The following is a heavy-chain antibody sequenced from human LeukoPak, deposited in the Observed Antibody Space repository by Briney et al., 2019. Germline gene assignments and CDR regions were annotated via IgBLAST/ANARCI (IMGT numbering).Heavy chain of an antibody. CDR2: ISSSSNTI. CDR1: GFTFSSYS. D-gene: IGHD3-10*01. J-gene: IGHJ3*02. CDR3: ARVMGDYYACDAPRAFDI. Sequence: GGSLRLSCAASGFTFSSYSMNWVRQAPGKGLEWVSYISSSSNTIYYADSVKGRFTISRDNAKNSLYLQMNSLRDEDTAVYYCARVMGDYYACDAPRAFDIWGQGTMVTVSS. V-gene: IGHV3-48*02.